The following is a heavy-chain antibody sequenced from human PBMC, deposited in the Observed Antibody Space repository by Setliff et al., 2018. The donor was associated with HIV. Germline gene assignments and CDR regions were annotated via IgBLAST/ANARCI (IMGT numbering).Heavy chain of an antibody. J-gene: IGHJ4*02. CDR2: TFHRSKWYS. Sequence: PSQTLSLTCAISGDSVSNYSAAWNWIRQSPSRGLEWLGRTFHRSKWYSDYAESVRSRITINPDTSKNQLSLQLHSVTPEDTAVYYCARSITTAGTAFDYWGQGTLVTVSS. D-gene: IGHD6-13*01. CDR1: GDSVSNYSAA. CDR3: ARSITTAGTAFDY. V-gene: IGHV6-1*01.